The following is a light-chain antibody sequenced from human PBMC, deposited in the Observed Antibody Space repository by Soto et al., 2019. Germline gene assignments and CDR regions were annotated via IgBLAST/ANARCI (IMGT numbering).Light chain of an antibody. CDR2: DVS. V-gene: IGLV2-14*01. Sequence: QSVLTQPASVSGSPGQSITISCTGTSSDVGGYNYVSWYQQHPGKAPKLMIYDVSNRPSGVSNRFSGSKSGNTASLTISGLQAEDEADYYCSSYTSSSTIVVFGTGTKVTV. CDR1: SSDVGGYNY. J-gene: IGLJ1*01. CDR3: SSYTSSSTIVV.